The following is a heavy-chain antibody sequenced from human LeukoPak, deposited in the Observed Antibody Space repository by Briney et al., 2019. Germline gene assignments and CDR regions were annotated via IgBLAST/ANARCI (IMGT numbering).Heavy chain of an antibody. CDR3: ARSRSSSWFLFDY. CDR1: GASISSYY. V-gene: IGHV4-59*01. D-gene: IGHD6-13*01. Sequence: PSETLSLTCTVSGASISSYYWSWIRQPPGKGLEWIGYIYHSGSTNYNPSLKSRVTISVDTSKNQFSLKLNSVTAADTAVYYCARSRSSSWFLFDYWGQGTLVTVSS. J-gene: IGHJ4*02. CDR2: IYHSGST.